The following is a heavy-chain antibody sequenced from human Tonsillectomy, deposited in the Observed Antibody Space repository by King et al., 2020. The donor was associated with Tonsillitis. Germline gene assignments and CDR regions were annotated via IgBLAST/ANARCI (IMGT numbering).Heavy chain of an antibody. J-gene: IGHJ6*02. CDR3: AREGVGPKNYYYGMDV. D-gene: IGHD2-15*01. Sequence: VQLVESGGGVVQPGRSLRLSCAASGFTFSSYALHWVRQAPGKGLEWVALISYYGSNEYYADSVKGRFTISRDNSKNTLYLQMNSLRAEDTAVYYCAREGVGPKNYYYGMDVWGQGTTVTVSS. CDR2: ISYYGSNE. V-gene: IGHV3-30-3*01. CDR1: GFTFSSYA.